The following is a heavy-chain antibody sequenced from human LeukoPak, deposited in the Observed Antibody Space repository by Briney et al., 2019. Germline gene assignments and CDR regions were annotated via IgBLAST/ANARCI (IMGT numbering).Heavy chain of an antibody. Sequence: SVTVSCKASGGTFSSYAISWVRQAPGQGLEWMGGIISICGTANYAQKFQGRVTITADESTSTAYMELSSLRSEDTAVYYCARVGLQWLNAFDIWGQGTMVTVSS. CDR1: GGTFSSYA. D-gene: IGHD6-19*01. V-gene: IGHV1-69*13. CDR3: ARVGLQWLNAFDI. CDR2: IISICGTA. J-gene: IGHJ3*02.